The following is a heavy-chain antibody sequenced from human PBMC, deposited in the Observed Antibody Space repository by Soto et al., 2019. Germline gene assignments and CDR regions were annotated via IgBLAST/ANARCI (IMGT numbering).Heavy chain of an antibody. CDR1: GFTFSSYA. CDR3: AKGTRHSSSWYDSPRDYYCYGMDV. D-gene: IGHD6-13*01. CDR2: ISGSGGST. Sequence: EVQLLESGGGLVQPGGSLRLSCAASGFTFSSYAMSWVRQAPGKGLEWVSAISGSGGSTYYADSVKGRFTISRDNSKKTLYLQMTSLRAEDTAVYYCAKGTRHSSSWYDSPRDYYCYGMDVWGQGTTVTVSS. J-gene: IGHJ6*02. V-gene: IGHV3-23*01.